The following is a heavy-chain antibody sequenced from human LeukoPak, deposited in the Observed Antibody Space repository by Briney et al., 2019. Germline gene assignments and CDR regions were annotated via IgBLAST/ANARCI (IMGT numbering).Heavy chain of an antibody. CDR3: AKAPVTSCRGAFCYPFDY. CDR1: GLSLNNYA. D-gene: IGHD2-21*01. Sequence: GGSLRLSCTASGLSLNNYAMSWVRQVPGKGLEWVSASSSSDDGKWCAKSVRGRFTISRDTSKNTVYLQMNSLRVEDAGVYYCAKAPVTSCRGAFCYPFDYWGHGTLVTVSS. J-gene: IGHJ4*01. V-gene: IGHV3-23*01. CDR2: SSSSDDGK.